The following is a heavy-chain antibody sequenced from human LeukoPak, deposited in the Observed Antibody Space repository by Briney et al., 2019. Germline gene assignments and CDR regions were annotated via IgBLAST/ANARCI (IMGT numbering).Heavy chain of an antibody. CDR1: GGSFSGYY. CDR3: ARRRGGDYGMYYYYYMDV. Sequence: SETLSLTCTVYGGSFSGYYWSWIRQPPGKGLEWIGEINHSGSTNYNPSLKSRVTISVDTSKNQFSLKLSSVTAADTAVYYCARRRGGDYGMYYYYYMDVWGKGTTVTVSS. CDR2: INHSGST. D-gene: IGHD4-17*01. V-gene: IGHV4-34*01. J-gene: IGHJ6*03.